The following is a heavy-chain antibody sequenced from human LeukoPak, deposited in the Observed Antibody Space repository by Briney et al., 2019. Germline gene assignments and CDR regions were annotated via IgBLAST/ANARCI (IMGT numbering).Heavy chain of an antibody. Sequence: SVTVSCKASGGTFSSYAISWVRQAPGQGLEWMGGIIPIFGTANYAQKFQGRVTITTNESTSTAYMELSSLRSEDTAVYYCAKQLGYCSDGSCYFPYWGQGTLVTVSS. V-gene: IGHV1-69*05. J-gene: IGHJ4*02. CDR1: GGTFSSYA. CDR2: IIPIFGTA. CDR3: AKQLGYCSDGSCYFPY. D-gene: IGHD2-15*01.